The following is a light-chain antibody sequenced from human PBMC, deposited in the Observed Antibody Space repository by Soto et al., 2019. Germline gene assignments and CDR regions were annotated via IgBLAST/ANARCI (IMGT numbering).Light chain of an antibody. CDR3: ETWATNILM. Sequence: QPVLTQSSSASASPGSSVKLTCTLSSGHSSYIIAWHQQQPGKASRYLMKLEGSGNYNEGSEVPSRFSGSGSAADRYLTISLLTSEDEAHYYFETWATNILMFGAGANVTV. CDR2: LEGSGNY. V-gene: IGLV4-60*03. J-gene: IGLJ3*02. CDR1: SGHSSYI.